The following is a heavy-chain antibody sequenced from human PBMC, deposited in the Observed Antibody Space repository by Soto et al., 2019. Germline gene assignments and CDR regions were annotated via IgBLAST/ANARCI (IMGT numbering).Heavy chain of an antibody. CDR1: GFTFSSFA. D-gene: IGHD3-22*01. V-gene: IGHV3-23*01. Sequence: GGSLRLSCAASGFTFSSFAMSWVRQAPGKGLDWVSGISGRGGSTSYADSVKGRFTISRDNSKNTLYLQMNSLRAEDTAVYYCALTFYYDSSGYYFHSWGQGTLVTVSS. CDR3: ALTFYYDSSGYYFHS. J-gene: IGHJ4*02. CDR2: ISGRGGST.